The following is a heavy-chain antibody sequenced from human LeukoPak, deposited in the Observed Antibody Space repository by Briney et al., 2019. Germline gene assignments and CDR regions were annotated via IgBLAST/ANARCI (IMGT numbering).Heavy chain of an antibody. CDR3: ASSYSGSSDYFDY. D-gene: IGHD1-26*01. J-gene: IGHJ4*02. CDR1: GYTFTSYY. Sequence: EASVKVSCKASGYTFTSYYIHWVRQAPGQGRQWMGIINPSGGSTTYAQKFQGRVTMTRDTSTSTVYMYLSSLRSEDTAVYYCASSYSGSSDYFDYWGQGTLVTVSS. V-gene: IGHV1-46*01. CDR2: INPSGGST.